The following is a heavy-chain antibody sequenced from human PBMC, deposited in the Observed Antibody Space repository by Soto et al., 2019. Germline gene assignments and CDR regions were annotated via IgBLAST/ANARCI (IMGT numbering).Heavy chain of an antibody. D-gene: IGHD2-15*01. J-gene: IGHJ5*02. CDR1: GGSMSSSSYY. Sequence: SETLSLTCTVSGGSMSSSSYYWGWIRQPPGKGLEWVGTIYYSGSTYYNPSLKSRVTISVDTSKNQFSLKLSSVTAADTAVYYCARHPRMSNWFDPWGQGTLVT. V-gene: IGHV4-39*01. CDR3: ARHPRMSNWFDP. CDR2: IYYSGST.